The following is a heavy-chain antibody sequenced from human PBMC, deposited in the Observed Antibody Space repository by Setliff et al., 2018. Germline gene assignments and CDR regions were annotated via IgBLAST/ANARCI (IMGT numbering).Heavy chain of an antibody. CDR2: VYYSGYT. Sequence: SETLSLTCNVSGGSVSSTSHYWGWIRQPPGKGMEWIGSVYYSGYTYYNPSLQSRVTISVDMSKNQFSMKLTSVTAADAAVYYCARVGFTMIQGVLGLWGQGTQVTVSS. D-gene: IGHD3-10*01. V-gene: IGHV4-39*07. CDR1: GGSVSSTSHY. CDR3: ARVGFTMIQGVLGL. J-gene: IGHJ1*01.